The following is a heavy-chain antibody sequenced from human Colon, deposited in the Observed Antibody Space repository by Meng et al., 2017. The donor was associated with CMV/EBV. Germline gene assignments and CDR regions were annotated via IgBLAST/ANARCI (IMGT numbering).Heavy chain of an antibody. Sequence: SCKASGYKVRYSSMHWMRQATGQGLEWMRSFDARSDNANYAENFVGRITMTEDMSTNTMHMELSSLGSDDTAVYYCARDNSNWSTDFWGQGALVTVSS. D-gene: IGHD4-11*01. V-gene: IGHV1-46*01. CDR2: FDARSDNA. J-gene: IGHJ4*02. CDR1: GYKVRYSS. CDR3: ARDNSNWSTDF.